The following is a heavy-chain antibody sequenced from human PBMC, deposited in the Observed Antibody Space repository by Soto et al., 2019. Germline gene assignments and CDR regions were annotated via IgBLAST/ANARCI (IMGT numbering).Heavy chain of an antibody. Sequence: SVKVSCKASGGTFSSYAISWVRQAPGQGLEWMGGIIPIFGTANYAQKFQGRVTITADESTSTAYMELSSLRSEDTAVYYCAREFAVVTRSAFDIWGQGTMVTVSS. D-gene: IGHD2-15*01. CDR3: AREFAVVTRSAFDI. V-gene: IGHV1-69*13. J-gene: IGHJ3*02. CDR2: IIPIFGTA. CDR1: GGTFSSYA.